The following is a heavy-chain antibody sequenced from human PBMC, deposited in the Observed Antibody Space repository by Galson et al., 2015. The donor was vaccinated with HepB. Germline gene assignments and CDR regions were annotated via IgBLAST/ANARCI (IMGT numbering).Heavy chain of an antibody. J-gene: IGHJ6*02. D-gene: IGHD3-10*01. CDR1: GDSVSSVTYY. CDR2: IYYGGTT. Sequence: ETLSLTCNVSGDSVSSVTYYWSWIRQPPGKGLEYIGFIYYGGTTNYNPSLKSRVTISVDTSKNHFSLKLTSVTAADTAVYYCARGQPMVRGVIIPYYYGMDVWGQGTTVTVSS. V-gene: IGHV4-61*03. CDR3: ARGQPMVRGVIIPYYYGMDV.